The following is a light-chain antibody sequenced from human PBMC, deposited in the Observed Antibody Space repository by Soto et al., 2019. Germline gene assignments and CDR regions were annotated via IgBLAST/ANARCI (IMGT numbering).Light chain of an antibody. CDR1: QGISSY. CDR2: AAS. V-gene: IGKV1-8*01. CDR3: QKYYSYPLT. Sequence: AIRMTQSPSSFSASTGDRVTITCRASQGISSYLAWYQQKPGKAPKLLIYAASTLQSGVPSRFRGSGSGTDFTLTISCLQSEDFATYYCQKYYSYPLTFGGGTKVEIK. J-gene: IGKJ4*01.